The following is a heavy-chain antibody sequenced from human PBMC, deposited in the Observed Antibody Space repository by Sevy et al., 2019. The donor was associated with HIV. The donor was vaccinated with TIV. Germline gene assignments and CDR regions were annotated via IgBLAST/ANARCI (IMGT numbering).Heavy chain of an antibody. CDR3: ARVGTAMALLGFNI. CDR2: INHSGST. Sequence: SETLSLTCAVYGGSFSGYYWSWIRQPPGKGLEWIGEINHSGSTNYNPSLKSRVTISVDTSKNQFSLKLSSVTAADTAVYYCARVGTAMALLGFNIWGQGTMVTVS. J-gene: IGHJ3*02. D-gene: IGHD5-18*01. V-gene: IGHV4-34*01. CDR1: GGSFSGYY.